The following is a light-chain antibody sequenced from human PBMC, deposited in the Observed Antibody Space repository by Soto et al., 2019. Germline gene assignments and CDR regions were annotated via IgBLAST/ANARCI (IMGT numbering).Light chain of an antibody. CDR3: CSSAPESTYV. CDR2: KGT. J-gene: IGLJ1*01. CDR1: SSDVGAYNS. V-gene: IGLV2-23*01. Sequence: ALAQPASVSGSPGQSITISCTGTSSDVGAYNSVSWYQQHPHKAPQVIIYKGTQRPSGVSNRFSGSTSGNAASLTISGLQADDEADYFCCSSAPESTYVFGSGTKVTVL.